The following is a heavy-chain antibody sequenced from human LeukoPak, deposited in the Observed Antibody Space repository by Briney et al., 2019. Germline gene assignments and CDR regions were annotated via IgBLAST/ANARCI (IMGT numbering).Heavy chain of an antibody. D-gene: IGHD2-8*01. J-gene: IGHJ3*02. V-gene: IGHV3-21*01. Sequence: GGSLRLSCAASGFTFSSYSMNWVRQAPGKGLEWVSSISSSRSYIYYADSVKGRFTISRDNAKNSLYLQVNSLRAEDTAVYYCARTNLYSTSLDAFDIWGQGTMVTVSS. CDR1: GFTFSSYS. CDR2: ISSSRSYI. CDR3: ARTNLYSTSLDAFDI.